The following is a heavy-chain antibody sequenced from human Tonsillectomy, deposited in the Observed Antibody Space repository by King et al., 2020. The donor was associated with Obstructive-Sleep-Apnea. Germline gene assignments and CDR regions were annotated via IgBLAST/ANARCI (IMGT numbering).Heavy chain of an antibody. D-gene: IGHD6-13*01. CDR1: GFTFGDYA. V-gene: IGHV3-49*03. J-gene: IGHJ4*02. CDR2: IRSKAYGGTT. Sequence: QLVQSGGGLVQPGRSLRLSCTASGFTFGDYAMSWFRQAPGKGLEWVGFIRSKAYGGTTEYAASVKGRFTISRDDSKSIAYLQMNSLKTEDTAVYYCTRDSYSSSCCFDYWGQGTLVTVSS. CDR3: TRDSYSSSCCFDY.